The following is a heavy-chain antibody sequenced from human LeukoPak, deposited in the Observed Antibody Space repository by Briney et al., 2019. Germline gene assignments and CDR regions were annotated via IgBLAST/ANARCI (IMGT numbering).Heavy chain of an antibody. CDR3: ARGVNWNDGAFDI. D-gene: IGHD1-1*01. CDR2: ISDIGST. Sequence: SETLSLTCTVSGGSISSYYWSWIRQPPGKGLEWIAYISDIGSTNYNPSLKSRVTISVDTSKNQFSLKLSSVTAADTAVYYCARGVNWNDGAFDIWGQGTMVTVSS. V-gene: IGHV4-59*01. CDR1: GGSISSYY. J-gene: IGHJ3*02.